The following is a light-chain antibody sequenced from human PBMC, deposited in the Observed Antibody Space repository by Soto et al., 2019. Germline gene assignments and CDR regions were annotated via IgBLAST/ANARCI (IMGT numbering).Light chain of an antibody. V-gene: IGKV3-15*01. CDR3: QQYNNWPFT. CDR2: GAS. Sequence: EIVMTQSPATLSVSPGERATLSCRASQSISSNVAWYQQKPGQAPRLLIYGASTRATGIPATFSGSGSGTEFTLTISSLQSQAFAVYYCQQYNNWPFTFGAGNKVDIK. J-gene: IGKJ3*01. CDR1: QSISSN.